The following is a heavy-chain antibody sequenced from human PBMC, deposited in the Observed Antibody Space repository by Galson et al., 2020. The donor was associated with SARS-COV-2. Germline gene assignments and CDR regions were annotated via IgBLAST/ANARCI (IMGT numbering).Heavy chain of an antibody. J-gene: IGHJ4*02. D-gene: IGHD5-12*01. V-gene: IGHV4-39*01. CDR1: GVSINNDYY. CDR2: IYYRGTT. CDR3: ARHRQDGYNLDYFDY. Sequence: SETLSLTCSVTGVSINNDYYWGWIRQSPEKGLEWLGSIYYRGTTYDNPSLKSRVTMSVDTSRNKVSLKMTSVTAADTAVYYCARHRQDGYNLDYFDYWGQGTLVAVSS.